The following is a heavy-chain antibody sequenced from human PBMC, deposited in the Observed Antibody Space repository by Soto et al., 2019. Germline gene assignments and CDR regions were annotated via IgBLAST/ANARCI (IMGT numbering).Heavy chain of an antibody. CDR3: ARGAGFWYFDL. J-gene: IGHJ2*01. Sequence: QVQLVQSGAEEKKPGASVKVSCKASGYTFTSYTIHWVRQAPGQRLEWMGWINAGNGNTKYSQNFQGRVTITSDTSASTAYMELSSLRSEDPAVDYCARGAGFWYFDLWGRGTLVTVSS. V-gene: IGHV1-3*05. CDR2: INAGNGNT. D-gene: IGHD3-10*01. CDR1: GYTFTSYT.